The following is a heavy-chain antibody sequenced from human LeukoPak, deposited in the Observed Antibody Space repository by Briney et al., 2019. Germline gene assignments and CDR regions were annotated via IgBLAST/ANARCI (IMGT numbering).Heavy chain of an antibody. CDR2: IYYSGST. D-gene: IGHD6-13*01. J-gene: IGHJ4*02. Sequence: SETLSLTCTVSGGSISSGGYYWSWIRQPPGKGLEWIGSIYYSGSTYYNPSLKSRVTISVDTSKNQFSLKLSSVTAADTAVYYCARVGRSSWYLDYWGQGTLVAVSS. V-gene: IGHV4-39*07. CDR3: ARVGRSSWYLDY. CDR1: GGSISSGGYY.